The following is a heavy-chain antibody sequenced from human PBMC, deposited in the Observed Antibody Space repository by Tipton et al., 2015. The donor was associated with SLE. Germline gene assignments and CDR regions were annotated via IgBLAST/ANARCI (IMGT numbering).Heavy chain of an antibody. J-gene: IGHJ2*01. D-gene: IGHD7-27*01. CDR2: IYYSGST. CDR3: VRNNWGRHSWYFDL. CDR1: GGSISSYY. Sequence: TLSLTCTVSGGSISSYYWSWIRQPPGKGLEWIGYIYYSGSTNYNPSLKSRVTISVDTSKNQFSLKMSSVTAADTAVYFCVRNNWGRHSWYFDLWGRGAPVTVSS. V-gene: IGHV4-59*01.